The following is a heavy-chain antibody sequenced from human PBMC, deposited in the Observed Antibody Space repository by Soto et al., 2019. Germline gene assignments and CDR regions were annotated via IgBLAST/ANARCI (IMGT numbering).Heavy chain of an antibody. CDR1: GGSFRGYY. CDR3: ARGRLSGAFDI. J-gene: IGHJ3*02. D-gene: IGHD7-27*01. V-gene: IGHV4-34*01. CDR2: INHSGST. Sequence: SETLSLTCAVYGGSFRGYYWSWIRQPPGKGLEWIGEINHSGSTNYNPSLKSRVTISVDTSKNQFSLKLSSVTAAETAVYYCARGRLSGAFDIWGQGTMVTVS.